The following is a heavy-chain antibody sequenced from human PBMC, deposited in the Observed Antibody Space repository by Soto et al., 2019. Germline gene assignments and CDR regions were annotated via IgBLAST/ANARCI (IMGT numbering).Heavy chain of an antibody. J-gene: IGHJ6*02. CDR2: IKSGGNT. V-gene: IGHV3-66*01. Sequence: EVQLVESGGGLVQPGGSLRLSFAASGFTVSTDWMYWVRQAPGKGLEWVSLIKSGGNTYYADSGEGRFTISRDTSKNTVYLPMNSLRAEDTAVYYCVRENYYYGMDVWGQGTTVTVSS. CDR3: VRENYYYGMDV. CDR1: GFTVSTDW.